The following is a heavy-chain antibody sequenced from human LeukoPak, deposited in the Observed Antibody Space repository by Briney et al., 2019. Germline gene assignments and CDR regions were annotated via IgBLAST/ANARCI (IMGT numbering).Heavy chain of an antibody. Sequence: SENLSLTCAVSGVSISSNLWWTWVRQPPGKGLEWIAEIHHSGSTKYNPSLKSRVTISIDTSKNQLSLKLSSVTAADTAVYSCVRHVARAFDIWGQGTKVTVSS. CDR1: GVSISSNLW. J-gene: IGHJ3*02. V-gene: IGHV4-4*02. CDR3: VRHVARAFDI. CDR2: IHHSGST.